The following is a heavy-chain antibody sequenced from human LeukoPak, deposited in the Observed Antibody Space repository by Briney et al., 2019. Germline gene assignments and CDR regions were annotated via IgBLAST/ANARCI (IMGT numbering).Heavy chain of an antibody. CDR3: AKSAASTQYYYGMDV. J-gene: IGHJ6*02. Sequence: PGGSLRLSCAASGFTFSSYAMHWVRQAPGKGLEWVAVISYDGSNKYYADSVKGRFTISRDNSKNTLSLQMNSLRAEDTAVYYCAKSAASTQYYYGMDVWGQGTTVTVSS. CDR2: ISYDGSNK. D-gene: IGHD6-25*01. V-gene: IGHV3-30-3*02. CDR1: GFTFSSYA.